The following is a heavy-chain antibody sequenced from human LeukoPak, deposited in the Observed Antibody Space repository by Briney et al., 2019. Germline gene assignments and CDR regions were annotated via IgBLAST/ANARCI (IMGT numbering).Heavy chain of an antibody. V-gene: IGHV4-38-2*01. J-gene: IGHJ4*02. CDR2: IYRTEST. Sequence: SETLSLTCDVSGYSVGTNYFWGWIRQPPGKRLEWIGRIYRTESTSYNPSLQSRVTISVDTSKNQFSLKLRSVTAADTAIYYCARYDSRGSGSTQLDHWGQGTLVTVSS. CDR1: GYSVGTNYF. D-gene: IGHD3-3*01. CDR3: ARYDSRGSGSTQLDH.